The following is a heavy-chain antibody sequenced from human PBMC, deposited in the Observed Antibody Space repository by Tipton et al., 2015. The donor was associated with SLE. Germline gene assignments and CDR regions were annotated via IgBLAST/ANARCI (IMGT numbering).Heavy chain of an antibody. D-gene: IGHD4-17*01. CDR3: EGAATGTNYYLDV. CDR1: GDSLVGYY. J-gene: IGHJ6*03. V-gene: IGHV4-34*01. Sequence: TLSLTCAVYGDSLVGYYWSWIRQPPGKGLEWIGEIKHTGSIFYNPSFESRVTVSLDTSRNQFSLKLTSVTAADTAVYYCEGAATGTNYYLDVWGKGTTVTVSS. CDR2: IKHTGSI.